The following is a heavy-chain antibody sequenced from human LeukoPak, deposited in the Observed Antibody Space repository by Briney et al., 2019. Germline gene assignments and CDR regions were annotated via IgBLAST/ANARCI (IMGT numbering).Heavy chain of an antibody. CDR3: ARERGVVVAATPYFDY. CDR1: GYTFTSYG. D-gene: IGHD2-15*01. V-gene: IGHV1-18*01. J-gene: IGHJ4*02. Sequence: GASVKVSCKXSGYTFTSYGISWVRQTPRQGLEWMGRISAYNGNTNYAQKLQGRVTMTTDTSTRTAYMELRSLRSDDTAVYYCARERGVVVAATPYFDYWGQGTLVTVSS. CDR2: ISAYNGNT.